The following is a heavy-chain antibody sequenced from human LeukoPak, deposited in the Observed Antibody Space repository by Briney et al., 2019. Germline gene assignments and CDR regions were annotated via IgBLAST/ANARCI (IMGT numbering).Heavy chain of an antibody. CDR1: GFTFSSYA. D-gene: IGHD4/OR15-4a*01. Sequence: GGSLRLSCAASGFTFSSYAMSWVRQAPGKGLEWVSTSRGSGGITYYADSVKGRFTISRDHSRNTLYLQMDGLRVEDTAVYYCAKGYADYSADAFDIWGQGTMVTVSP. CDR3: AKGYADYSADAFDI. J-gene: IGHJ3*02. V-gene: IGHV3-23*01. CDR2: SRGSGGIT.